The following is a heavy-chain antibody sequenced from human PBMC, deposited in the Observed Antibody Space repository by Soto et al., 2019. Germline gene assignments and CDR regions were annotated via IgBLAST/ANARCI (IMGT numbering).Heavy chain of an antibody. V-gene: IGHV1-69*01. J-gene: IGHJ4*02. CDR1: GGTFSSYA. CDR2: IIPIFGTA. Sequence: QVQLVQSGAEVKKPGSSVKVSCKASGGTFSSYAISWVRQAPGQGLEWMGGIIPIFGTANYAQKFQGRVTITADESTSTAYMELSSLRSEDTAVYYCARAAVSVVVVAATPAIYAYGGQGTLVTVSS. D-gene: IGHD2-15*01. CDR3: ARAAVSVVVVAATPAIYAY.